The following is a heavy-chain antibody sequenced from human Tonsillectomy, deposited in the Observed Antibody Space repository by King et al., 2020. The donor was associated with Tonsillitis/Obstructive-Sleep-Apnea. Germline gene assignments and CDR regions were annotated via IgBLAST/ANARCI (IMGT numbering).Heavy chain of an antibody. J-gene: IGHJ3*02. CDR2: INPSGGST. CDR3: AGGPKEKDYIDAFDI. Sequence: VQLVQSGAEVKKPGASVKVSCKASGYTFTSYYMHWVRQAPGQGLEWMGIINPSGGSTRYAQKFQGRVTMTRDTSTSTVYMELSSLRTEDTAVYYCAGGPKEKDYIDAFDIWGQGTMVTVSS. D-gene: IGHD4-11*01. CDR1: GYTFTSYY. V-gene: IGHV1-46*01.